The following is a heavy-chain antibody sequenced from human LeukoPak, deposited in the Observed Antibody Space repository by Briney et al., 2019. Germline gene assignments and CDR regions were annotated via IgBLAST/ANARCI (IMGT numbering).Heavy chain of an antibody. CDR1: GYTFTVSY. Sequence: ASVKVSCKASGYTFTVSYMHWVRQAPGQGLEWMGWINPNSGGTNYAQKFQGRVTMTRDTSISTAYMELSRLRSDDTAVYYCAIGYGDYGNWFDPWGQGTLVTVSS. CDR3: AIGYGDYGNWFDP. V-gene: IGHV1-2*02. J-gene: IGHJ5*02. CDR2: INPNSGGT. D-gene: IGHD4-17*01.